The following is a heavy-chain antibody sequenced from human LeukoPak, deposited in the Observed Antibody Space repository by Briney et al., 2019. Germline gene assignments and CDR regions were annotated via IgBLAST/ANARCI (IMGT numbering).Heavy chain of an antibody. V-gene: IGHV4-31*03. CDR2: IYYSGST. CDR3: AREIAAPSWFDP. Sequence: SQTLSLTCTVSGGSISSGGYYWSWIRQHPGKGLEWIGYIYYSGSTYYNPSLKSRVTISVDTSKNQFSLKLCSVTAADTAVYYCAREIAAPSWFDPWGQGTLVTVSS. CDR1: GGSISSGGYY. D-gene: IGHD6-13*01. J-gene: IGHJ5*02.